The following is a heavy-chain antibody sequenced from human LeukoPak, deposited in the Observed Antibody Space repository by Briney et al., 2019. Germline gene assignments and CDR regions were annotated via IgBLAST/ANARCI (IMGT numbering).Heavy chain of an antibody. CDR2: INHSGST. D-gene: IGHD6-13*01. CDR1: GGSFSGYY. V-gene: IGHV4-34*01. J-gene: IGHJ4*02. CDR3: ARGCQQLPRAHFDY. Sequence: SETLSLTCAVYGGSFSGYYWSWIRQPPGKGLEWIGEINHSGSTNYNPSLKSRVTISVDTSKSQFSLKLSSVTAADTAVYYCARGCQQLPRAHFDYWGQGTLVTVSS.